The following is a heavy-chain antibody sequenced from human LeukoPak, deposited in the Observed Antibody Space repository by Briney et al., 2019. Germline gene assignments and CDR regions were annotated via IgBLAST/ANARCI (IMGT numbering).Heavy chain of an antibody. J-gene: IGHJ4*02. Sequence: SETLSLTCTVSGGSISSSTYYWVWIRQPPGKGQGWIGSIYYNGNTYYNPSLKSRVTISVDTSKNQFSLRLSSVTATDRAVYYCASSPGGYCSSASCYTGGYFDYWGQGSLVTVSS. D-gene: IGHD2-2*02. V-gene: IGHV4-39*01. CDR1: GGSISSSTYY. CDR3: ASSPGGYCSSASCYTGGYFDY. CDR2: IYYNGNT.